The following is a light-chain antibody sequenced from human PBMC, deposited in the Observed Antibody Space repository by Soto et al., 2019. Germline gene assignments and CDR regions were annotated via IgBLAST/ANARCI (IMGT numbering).Light chain of an antibody. V-gene: IGKV3-11*01. J-gene: IGKJ5*01. CDR1: QSVSSY. Sequence: PGARATLSCRASQSVSSYLAWYQQKPGQAPRLLIYDASNRATGIPARFSGSGSGTDFTLTISSLEPEDFAVYYCQQRSNWPPRITFGQGTRLEIK. CDR3: QQRSNWPPRIT. CDR2: DAS.